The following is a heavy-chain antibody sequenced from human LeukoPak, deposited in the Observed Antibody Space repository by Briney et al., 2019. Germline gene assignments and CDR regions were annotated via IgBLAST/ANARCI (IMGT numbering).Heavy chain of an antibody. CDR3: EIDEQLLAVDY. Sequence: GGCLRVSCAAPVYTFSSAWICCGRHAPGEGLECGANIKQEVGEIYYVESVKGRDTISTDTAKNTLYLQMCSLRAQNTPLYYSEIDEQLLAVDYWGQGTLVTVSS. D-gene: IGHD6-13*01. J-gene: IGHJ4*02. CDR2: IKQEVGEI. CDR1: VYTFSSAW. V-gene: IGHV3-7*01.